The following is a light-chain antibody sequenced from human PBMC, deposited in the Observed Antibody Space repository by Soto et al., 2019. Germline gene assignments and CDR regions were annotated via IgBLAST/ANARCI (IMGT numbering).Light chain of an antibody. V-gene: IGKV3-15*01. CDR1: QSVSSN. Sequence: EIVMTQSPATLSVSPGERATLSCRASQSVSSNLAWYQQKPGQAPRLLIYHASTRATGIPARFSGSGSGTEFTLTLSSLQSEEFAVYYCQQYNKWPLTFGGGTKVEIK. J-gene: IGKJ4*01. CDR2: HAS. CDR3: QQYNKWPLT.